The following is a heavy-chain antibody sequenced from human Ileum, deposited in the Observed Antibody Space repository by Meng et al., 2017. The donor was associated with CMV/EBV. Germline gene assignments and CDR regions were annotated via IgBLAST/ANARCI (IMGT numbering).Heavy chain of an antibody. Sequence: RRWSGPGLANPSSTLSLTCTGSGGSIKRYHWGWIRQPAGKGLEWIGRVYTDESIRYNPSLKSRVTISADTSKNQFSLKLSSVTAADTAVYYCAISSFFGLDHNVFDIRGQGTMVTVSS. V-gene: IGHV4-4*07. D-gene: IGHD3-3*01. CDR1: GGSIKRYH. CDR3: AISSFFGLDHNVFDI. J-gene: IGHJ3*02. CDR2: VYTDESI.